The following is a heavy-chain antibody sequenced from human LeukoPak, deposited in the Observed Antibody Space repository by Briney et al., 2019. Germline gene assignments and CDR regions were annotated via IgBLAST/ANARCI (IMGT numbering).Heavy chain of an antibody. CDR2: ISAYNGNT. V-gene: IGHV1-18*01. CDR1: GYTFTSYG. J-gene: IGHJ4*02. CDR3: ARGSADDYSNYVDY. D-gene: IGHD4-11*01. Sequence: ASVKVSCKASGYTFTSYGICWVRQAPGQGLEWMGWISAYNGNTNYAQKLQGRVTMTTDTSTSTAYMELRSLRSDDTAVYYCARGSADDYSNYVDYWGQGTLVTVSS.